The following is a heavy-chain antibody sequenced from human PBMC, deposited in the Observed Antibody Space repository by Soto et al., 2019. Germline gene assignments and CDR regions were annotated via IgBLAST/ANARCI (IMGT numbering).Heavy chain of an antibody. CDR3: ASDYYYGMDV. CDR1: GDSVSSDSAA. V-gene: IGHV6-1*01. CDR2: TYYRSEWYN. J-gene: IGHJ6*02. Sequence: SQTLSLTCAISGDSVSSDSAAWNWIRQSPSRGLEWLGRTYYRSEWYNDYAVSMKSRIVITPDTSKNQFSLQLISVTPEDTAVYFCASDYYYGMDVWGQGTKVTVSS.